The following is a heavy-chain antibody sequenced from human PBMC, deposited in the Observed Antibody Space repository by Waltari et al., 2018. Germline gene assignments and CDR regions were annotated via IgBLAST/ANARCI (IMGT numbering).Heavy chain of an antibody. Sequence: QVQLGQSGAEVKNPGASVKVYWSVSGYTLPELSRHGWREAPGTGREWMGGCDPEDGETIYAPQFQGRVTMTEDTSTDTAYMELSSLRSEDTAVYYCATGTRRSSWSDAFDIWGQGTMVTVSS. J-gene: IGHJ3*02. V-gene: IGHV1-24*01. CDR1: GYTLPELS. CDR3: ATGTRRSSWSDAFDI. D-gene: IGHD6-13*01. CDR2: CDPEDGET.